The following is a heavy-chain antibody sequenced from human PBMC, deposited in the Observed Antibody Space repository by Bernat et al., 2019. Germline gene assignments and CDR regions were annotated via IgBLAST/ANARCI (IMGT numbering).Heavy chain of an antibody. Sequence: QVQLAQSGAEVKKPGSSVKVSCKASGGTFSSYTISWVRQAPGQGLEWMGRIIPILGIANYAQKFQGRVTITADKSTSTAYMELSSLRSEDTAVYYCARDNEGYCSGGSCYYYYYYMDVWGKGTTVTVSS. V-gene: IGHV1-69*08. CDR1: GGTFSSYT. D-gene: IGHD2-15*01. J-gene: IGHJ6*03. CDR3: ARDNEGYCSGGSCYYYYYYMDV. CDR2: IIPILGIA.